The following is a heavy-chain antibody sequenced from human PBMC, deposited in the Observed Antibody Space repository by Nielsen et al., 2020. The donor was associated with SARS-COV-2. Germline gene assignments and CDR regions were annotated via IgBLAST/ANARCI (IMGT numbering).Heavy chain of an antibody. Sequence: SVKVSCKASGGTSSSYVISWVRQVPGQGLEWMGSTIPMFGTTNYARNFQGRVTITADRSTSTAYLELSSLRSEDTAVYYCARHLRGYIDYWGQGTLVTVSS. CDR3: ARHLRGYIDY. V-gene: IGHV1-69*06. CDR1: GGTSSSYV. CDR2: TIPMFGTT. J-gene: IGHJ4*02.